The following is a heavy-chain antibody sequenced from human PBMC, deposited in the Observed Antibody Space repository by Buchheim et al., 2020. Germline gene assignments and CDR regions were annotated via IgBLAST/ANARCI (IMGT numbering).Heavy chain of an antibody. J-gene: IGHJ4*02. V-gene: IGHV3-30*18. CDR3: AKDSVIAVAGTYFDY. Sequence: QVQLVESGGGVVQPGRSLRLSCAASGFTFSSYGMHWVRQAPGKGLEWVAVISYDGSNKYYADSVKGRFTISRDNSKNTLYLQMNSLRAEDTAVYYCAKDSVIAVAGTYFDYWGQGTL. CDR2: ISYDGSNK. D-gene: IGHD6-19*01. CDR1: GFTFSSYG.